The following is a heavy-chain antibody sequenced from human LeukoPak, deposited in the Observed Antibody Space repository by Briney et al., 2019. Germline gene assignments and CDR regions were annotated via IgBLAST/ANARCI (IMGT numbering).Heavy chain of an antibody. V-gene: IGHV3-23*01. J-gene: IGHJ4*02. CDR1: GFTFSSYG. CDR3: AKDPRHGDYDPSLDY. D-gene: IGHD4-17*01. Sequence: GGSLRLSCAASGFTFSSYGMSWVRQAPGKGLEWVSAISDSGGSTYYADSVKGRFTISRDNSKNTLYLQMNSLRAEDTAVYYCAKDPRHGDYDPSLDYWGQGTLVTVSS. CDR2: ISDSGGST.